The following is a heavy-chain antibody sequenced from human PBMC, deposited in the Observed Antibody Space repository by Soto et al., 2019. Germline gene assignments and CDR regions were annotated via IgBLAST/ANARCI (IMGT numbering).Heavy chain of an antibody. J-gene: IGHJ6*02. CDR2: INPSGGST. CDR3: AREIYMSTFGGVIARYGMDV. D-gene: IGHD3-16*02. Sequence: ASVKVSCKASGYTFTSYYMHWVRQAPGQGLEWMGIINPSGGSTSYAQKFQGRVTMTRDTSTSTVYMELSSLRSEDTAVYYCAREIYMSTFGGVIARYGMDVWGQGTTVTVCS. CDR1: GYTFTSYY. V-gene: IGHV1-46*01.